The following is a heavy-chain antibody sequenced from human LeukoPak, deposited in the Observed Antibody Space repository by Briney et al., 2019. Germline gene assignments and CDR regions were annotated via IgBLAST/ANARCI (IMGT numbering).Heavy chain of an antibody. V-gene: IGHV1-69*05. CDR2: IIPIFGTA. D-gene: IGHD6-13*01. CDR3: SRGEVADDYYYYYYMDV. CDR1: GGTFSSYA. Sequence: GSSVKVSCKASGGTFSSYAISWVRQAPGQGLEWMGRIIPIFGTANYAQKFQGRVTITTDTSTSTAYMELSSLRSEDTALYSCSRGEVADDYYYYYYMDVWGKGTTVTVSS. J-gene: IGHJ6*03.